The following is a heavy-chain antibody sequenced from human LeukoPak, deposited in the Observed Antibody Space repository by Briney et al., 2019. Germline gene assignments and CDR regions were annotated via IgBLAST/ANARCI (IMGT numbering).Heavy chain of an antibody. Sequence: PGGSLRLSCAASGFTFTSFWMSWVRLAPGKGLEWVSYIDGHSGIIYYADSVQGRFTISRDNAKDSVFLQMNGLRVDDTAVYYCARTYDFGRGPPGDAFDNWGQGTLVTVPS. J-gene: IGHJ3*02. CDR3: ARTYDFGRGPPGDAFDN. CDR2: IDGHSGII. D-gene: IGHD3-3*01. V-gene: IGHV3-48*01. CDR1: GFTFTSFW.